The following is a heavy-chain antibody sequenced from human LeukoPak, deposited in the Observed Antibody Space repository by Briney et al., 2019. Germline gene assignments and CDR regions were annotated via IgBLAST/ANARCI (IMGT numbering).Heavy chain of an antibody. CDR3: ARDRPVRYCSSTSCYHYYYYYMDV. CDR1: GDSISNYY. V-gene: IGHV4-59*12. Sequence: NPSETLSLTCTISGDSISNYYWSWIRQPPGRGLEWIGYIYYSGGTDYNPSLKSRVSISVDTSKTHFSLKLTSVTAADTAVYYCARDRPVRYCSSTSCYHYYYYYMDVWGKGTTVTVSS. J-gene: IGHJ6*03. D-gene: IGHD2-2*01. CDR2: IYYSGGT.